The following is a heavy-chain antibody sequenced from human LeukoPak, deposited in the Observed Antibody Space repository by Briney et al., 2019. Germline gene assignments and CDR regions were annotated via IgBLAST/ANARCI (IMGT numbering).Heavy chain of an antibody. CDR1: GFTFSDYY. J-gene: IGHJ4*02. CDR2: ISSSGSTI. CDR3: AIDSGWYPRDSY. V-gene: IGHV3-11*04. Sequence: PGGSLRLSCAASGFTFSDYYMSWIRQAPGKGLEWVSYISSSGSTIYYADSVSARFTISRGNAKNSLYLQMNSLRAEDTAVYYCAIDSGWYPRDSYWGQGTLVTVSS. D-gene: IGHD6-19*01.